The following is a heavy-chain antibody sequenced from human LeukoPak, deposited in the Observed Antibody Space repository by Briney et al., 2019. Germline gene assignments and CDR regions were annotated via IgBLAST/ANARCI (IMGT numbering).Heavy chain of an antibody. Sequence: GRSLRLSCAASGFTFSSYAMHWVRQAPGKGLEWVAVISYDGSNKYYADSVKGRFTISRDNSKNTLYLQMNSLRAEDTAVYYCARGNDYGDPSYYYGMEVWGKGTTVTVSS. D-gene: IGHD4-17*01. V-gene: IGHV3-30*04. CDR2: ISYDGSNK. CDR3: ARGNDYGDPSYYYGMEV. J-gene: IGHJ6*04. CDR1: GFTFSSYA.